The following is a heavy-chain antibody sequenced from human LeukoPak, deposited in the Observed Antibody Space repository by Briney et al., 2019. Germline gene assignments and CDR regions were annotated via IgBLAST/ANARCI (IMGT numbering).Heavy chain of an antibody. CDR2: ISGSGGST. CDR1: GFTFSSYA. J-gene: IGHJ4*02. D-gene: IGHD4-17*01. CDR3: AKVDNQDGDPYDY. Sequence: GGSLGLSCAASGFTFSSYAMSWVRQAPGKGLEWASAISGSGGSTYYADSVKGRFTISRDNSKNTLYLQMNSLRAEDTAVYYCAKVDNQDGDPYDYWGQGTLVTVSS. V-gene: IGHV3-23*01.